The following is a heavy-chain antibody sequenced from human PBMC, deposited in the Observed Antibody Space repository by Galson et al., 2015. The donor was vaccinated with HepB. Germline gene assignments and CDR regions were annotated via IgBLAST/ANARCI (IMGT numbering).Heavy chain of an antibody. CDR3: ARLSPAGAYFDL. Sequence: SLRLSCAASGFTFSRYVIHWVRQPPGKGLECVAVRDTVKGRFTTSRDNSKNTLYLQISGLRGEDTDIYDCARLSPAGAYFDLWGQGTLLTVSS. J-gene: IGHJ4*02. D-gene: IGHD3-16*02. V-gene: IGHV3-33*01. CDR1: GFTFSRYV.